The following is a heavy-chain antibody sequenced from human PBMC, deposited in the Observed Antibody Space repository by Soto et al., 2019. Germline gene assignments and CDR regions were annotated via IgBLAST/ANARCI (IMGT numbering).Heavy chain of an antibody. CDR2: INHSGIT. J-gene: IGHJ6*02. D-gene: IGHD5-18*01. CDR3: ARGKPSGYRFGPRNFFYYGMDV. CDR1: SGSLTDHY. V-gene: IGHV4-34*01. Sequence: SETLSLTCGVFSGSLTDHYWTWIRQTPGKGLEWIGEINHSGITDYNPSLKSRVTLSLDTSKNQSSLKVTALTAADTAVYYCARGKPSGYRFGPRNFFYYGMDVWGPGTTVTVSS.